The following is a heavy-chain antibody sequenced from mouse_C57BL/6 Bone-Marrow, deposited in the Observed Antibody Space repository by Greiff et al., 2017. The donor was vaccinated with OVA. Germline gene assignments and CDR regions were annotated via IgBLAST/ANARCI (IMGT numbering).Heavy chain of an antibody. Sequence: QVQLQQSGAELARPGASVKLSCKASGYTLTSYGISWVKQRTGQGLEWIGEIYPRSGNTYYNEKFKGKATLTADKSSSTAYMELRSLTSEDSAVYFCAGRVTTVVADYAMDYWGQGTSVTVSS. CDR3: AGRVTTVVADYAMDY. CDR2: IYPRSGNT. J-gene: IGHJ4*01. CDR1: GYTLTSYG. V-gene: IGHV1-81*01. D-gene: IGHD1-1*01.